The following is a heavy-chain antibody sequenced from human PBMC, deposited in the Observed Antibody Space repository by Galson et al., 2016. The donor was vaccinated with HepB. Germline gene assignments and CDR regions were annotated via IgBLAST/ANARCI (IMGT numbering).Heavy chain of an antibody. J-gene: IGHJ4*02. Sequence: SLRLSCAASGLSVRDDYMNWVRQAPGKGVEWVSVIHASGDTNYAGSVEDRFTISRDTSKNTVYLQLSSRRPEDTAVYYCGRDSYDSSSWSVDFWGQGTLVTVSA. CDR2: IHASGDT. D-gene: IGHD6-13*01. CDR1: GLSVRDDY. CDR3: GRDSYDSSSWSVDF. V-gene: IGHV3-53*01.